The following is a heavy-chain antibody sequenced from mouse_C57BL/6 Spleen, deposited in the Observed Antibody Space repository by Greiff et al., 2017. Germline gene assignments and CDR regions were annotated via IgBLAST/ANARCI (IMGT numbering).Heavy chain of an antibody. V-gene: IGHV1-72*01. Sequence: QVQLQQPGAELVKPGASVKLSCKASGYTLTSYWMHWVKQRPGRGLEWIGRIDPNSGGTKYNEKFKSKATLTVDKPSSTAYMQLSSLTSEDSAVYYCARGGVITTVVARYFDVWGTGTTVTVSS. CDR1: GYTLTSYW. D-gene: IGHD1-1*01. CDR2: IDPNSGGT. CDR3: ARGGVITTVVARYFDV. J-gene: IGHJ1*03.